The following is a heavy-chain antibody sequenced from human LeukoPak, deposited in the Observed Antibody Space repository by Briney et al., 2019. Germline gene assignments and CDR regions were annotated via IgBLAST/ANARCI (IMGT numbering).Heavy chain of an antibody. D-gene: IGHD3-10*01. J-gene: IGHJ1*01. CDR3: PRSSFEYFQH. CDR2: SYYSGST. V-gene: IGHV4-39*01. Sequence: SETLSLTCTVSGGSISSTSYYWGWIRQPPGKGLEWIGSSYYSGSTYYNPSLNRRATISVDTSKNQFQFSFKLSSVTAADPAVYYCPRSSFEYFQHWGQGTLVSVSS. CDR1: GGSISSTSYY.